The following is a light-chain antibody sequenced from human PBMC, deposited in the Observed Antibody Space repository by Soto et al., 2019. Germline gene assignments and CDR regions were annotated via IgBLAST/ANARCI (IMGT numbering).Light chain of an antibody. Sequence: EIVMTQSPATLFVSPGERATLSCRASQSVYTTLAWYQQRPGQAPRLLIYSASTRATGIPARFSGSGSGTEFTLTISSLQSEDFAVYYCQQYNKWPLTFGGGTTVEIK. J-gene: IGKJ4*01. CDR1: QSVYTT. CDR3: QQYNKWPLT. V-gene: IGKV3-15*01. CDR2: SAS.